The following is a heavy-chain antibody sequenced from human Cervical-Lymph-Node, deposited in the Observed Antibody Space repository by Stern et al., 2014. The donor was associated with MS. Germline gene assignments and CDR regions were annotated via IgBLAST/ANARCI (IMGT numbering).Heavy chain of an antibody. CDR1: EYNFNTHW. CDR3: ARHGGPNWNHEAHNWFDP. J-gene: IGHJ5*02. V-gene: IGHV5-51*03. Sequence: EVQLVESGAEVKKPGESLKISCKGSEYNFNTHWIAWVRQMPGKGLEWLGNISPGNADTDNTPSLQGQVPISADKSITTAYLHFSSLKASDSAMYFCARHGGPNWNHEAHNWFDPWGQGTLVTVSS. CDR2: ISPGNADT. D-gene: IGHD1-14*01.